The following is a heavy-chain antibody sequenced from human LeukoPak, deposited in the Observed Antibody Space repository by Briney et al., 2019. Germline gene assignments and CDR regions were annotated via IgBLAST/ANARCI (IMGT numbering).Heavy chain of an antibody. J-gene: IGHJ4*02. V-gene: IGHV4-39*01. CDR1: GGSISSYY. Sequence: SETLSLTCTVSGGSISSYYWGWIRQPPGKGLEWIGSIYYSGSTYYNPSLKSRVTISVDTSKNQFSLKLSSVTAADTAVYYCARHLGSTDHCSGGSCYFWPFDYWGQGTLVTVSS. CDR2: IYYSGST. CDR3: ARHLGSTDHCSGGSCYFWPFDY. D-gene: IGHD2-15*01.